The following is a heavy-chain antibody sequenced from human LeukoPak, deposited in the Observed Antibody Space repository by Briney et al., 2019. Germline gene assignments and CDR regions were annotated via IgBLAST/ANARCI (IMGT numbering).Heavy chain of an antibody. J-gene: IGHJ4*02. V-gene: IGHV3-30*03. Sequence: GRSLRLSCAASGFTFSSYGMHWVRQAPGKGLEWVAVISYDGSNKYYADSVKGRFTISRDNSKNTLYLQTNSLRAEDTAVYYCASGLYWGQGTLVTVSS. CDR1: GFTFSSYG. CDR2: ISYDGSNK. CDR3: ASGLY.